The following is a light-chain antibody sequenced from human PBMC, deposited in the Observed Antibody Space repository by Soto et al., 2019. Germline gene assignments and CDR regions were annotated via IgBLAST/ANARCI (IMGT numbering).Light chain of an antibody. V-gene: IGKV3-20*01. CDR2: GAS. CDR3: QQYGRTSWT. J-gene: IGKJ1*01. CDR1: QSVSTNF. Sequence: EIVLTQSPGTLSLSPGEGATLSCRASQSVSTNFFAWYQQKPGQAPRLLIYGASTRATGIQDRFSGSGSGTDFTLTISRLEPEDFAVYYCQQYGRTSWTFGQGTKV.